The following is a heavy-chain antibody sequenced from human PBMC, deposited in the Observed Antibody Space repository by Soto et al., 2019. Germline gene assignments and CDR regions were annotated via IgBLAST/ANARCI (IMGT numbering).Heavy chain of an antibody. Sequence: SVKVSCKASVFDFGSFGIQFLRQTRGRGLEWIGWIVVVSGSTNYARQFQGRVAISRDMSSSTAYLDLYDLKSDDTAVYFCSADHPHMAMGWPVWGQGTTVTVSS. J-gene: IGHJ6*02. V-gene: IGHV1-58*02. CDR1: VFDFGSFG. D-gene: IGHD1-26*01. CDR2: IVVVSGST. CDR3: SADHPHMAMGWPV.